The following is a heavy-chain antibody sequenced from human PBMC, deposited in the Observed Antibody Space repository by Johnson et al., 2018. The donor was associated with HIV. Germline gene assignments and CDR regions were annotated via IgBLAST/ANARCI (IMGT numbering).Heavy chain of an antibody. D-gene: IGHD5-18*01. CDR1: GVSFSSYP. J-gene: IGHJ3*02. CDR3: ARGSGDGYSYGLTPDAFDI. V-gene: IGHV3-30*04. Sequence: QEQLVESGGGVVQPGRSLRLSCAASGVSFSSYPMHWVRQAPGKGLNWVAVISYDGSNKYYADSVKGRFIISRDNSKNTLYLQMNSLRSEDTTVYYCARGSGDGYSYGLTPDAFDIWGQGTMVTVSS. CDR2: ISYDGSNK.